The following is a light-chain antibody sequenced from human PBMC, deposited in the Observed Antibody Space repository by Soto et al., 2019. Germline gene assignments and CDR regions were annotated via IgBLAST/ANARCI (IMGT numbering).Light chain of an antibody. V-gene: IGKV1-17*01. CDR2: DVS. J-gene: IGKJ5*01. CDR3: QQLNSYPIT. CDR1: QGIRND. Sequence: IQITHSTSPLSASVLDRVTLTCRASQGIRNDLGWYQQKPGKAPKLLIYDVSSLESGVPSRFSGSGSGTEFTLTISSLQPDDFATYFCQQLNSYPITFGQGTRLEI.